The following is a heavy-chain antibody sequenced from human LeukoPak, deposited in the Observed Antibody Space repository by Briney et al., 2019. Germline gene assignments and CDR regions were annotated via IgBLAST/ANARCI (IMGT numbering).Heavy chain of an antibody. V-gene: IGHV3-7*01. Sequence: GGSLRLSCAASGFSISTYWMTWVRQAPGKGLERVANIKQDGSEEYYVDSVKGRFTVSRDNAKNSLYLQMNSLRAEDTAVYYCASWVGRDYWGQGTLVTVSS. D-gene: IGHD2-15*01. CDR2: IKQDGSEE. CDR3: ASWVGRDY. CDR1: GFSISTYW. J-gene: IGHJ4*02.